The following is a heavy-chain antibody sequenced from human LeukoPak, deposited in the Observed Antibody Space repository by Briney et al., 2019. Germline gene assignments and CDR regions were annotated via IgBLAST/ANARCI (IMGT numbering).Heavy chain of an antibody. CDR3: ARDPTTVTTFYAFDI. CDR1: GGSINSGGPF. V-gene: IGHV4-31*03. CDR2: IYHSGST. J-gene: IGHJ3*02. D-gene: IGHD4-17*01. Sequence: PSETLSLTCTVSGGSINSGGPFWSWTRQHPEKGLEWIGYIYHSGSTYYNPSLKSRVTISVDTPQNQFSLQLSSVTAADTAVYYCARDPTTVTTFYAFDIWGQGTMVTVSS.